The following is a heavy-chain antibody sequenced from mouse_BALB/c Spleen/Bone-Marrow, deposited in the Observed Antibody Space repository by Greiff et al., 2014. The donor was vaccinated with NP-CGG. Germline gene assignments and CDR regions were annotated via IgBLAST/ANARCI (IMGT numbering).Heavy chain of an antibody. J-gene: IGHJ2*01. CDR2: INPGSGGA. Sequence: QVQLQQSGAELVRPGTAVNVSCKASGYSFTNYLLAWVKQRPGQGLEWIGVINPGSGGANYNEKFKGKATLTADKSSSTAYMQLSSLTSDDSAVYFCARFGRYYFDYWGQGTTLTVSS. V-gene: IGHV1-54*01. CDR3: ARFGRYYFDY. CDR1: GYSFTNYL.